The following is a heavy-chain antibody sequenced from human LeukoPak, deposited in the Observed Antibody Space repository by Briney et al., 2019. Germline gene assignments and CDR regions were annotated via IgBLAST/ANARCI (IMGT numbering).Heavy chain of an antibody. D-gene: IGHD1-26*01. CDR2: IWYDGSNK. J-gene: IGHJ4*02. V-gene: IGHV3-33*06. CDR3: AKDTGLVGATRYYFDY. CDR1: GFTFSSYG. Sequence: PRRSLRLSCAASGFTFSSYGMHWVRQAPGKGLEWGAVIWYDGSNKYYADSVKGRFTISRDNSQNTLYLQMNSLRVEDTAVYYCAKDTGLVGATRYYFDYWGQGTLVTVSS.